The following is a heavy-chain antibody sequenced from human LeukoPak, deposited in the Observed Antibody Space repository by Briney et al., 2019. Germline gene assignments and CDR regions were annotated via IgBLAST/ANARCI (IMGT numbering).Heavy chain of an antibody. CDR2: NYHSGST. Sequence: PSETLSLTCTVSGYSISSGYYWGWVRQPPGKGLEWIGSNYHSGSTYYNPSLKSRVTISVDTSKNQFSLKLSSVTAADTAVYYCARGATIFGYMDVWGKGTTVTVSS. J-gene: IGHJ6*03. D-gene: IGHD3-3*01. V-gene: IGHV4-38-2*02. CDR1: GYSISSGYY. CDR3: ARGATIFGYMDV.